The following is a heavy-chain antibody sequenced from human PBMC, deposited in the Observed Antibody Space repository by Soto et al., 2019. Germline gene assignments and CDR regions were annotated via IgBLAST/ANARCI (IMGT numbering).Heavy chain of an antibody. J-gene: IGHJ6*03. CDR3: VTWSLEVVAANPLFRTYYYYMDV. CDR1: GSALIQLS. V-gene: IGHV1-24*01. CDR2: FDPEHRKT. Sequence: ASVKVSCKVSGSALIQLSIHWVRQAPGKGLEWIGGFDPEHRKTIYAQKFEGGVTMTEDTSTDTSYMELTGLRSEDTAIYYCVTWSLEVVAANPLFRTYYYYMDVWGTGTTVTVSS. D-gene: IGHD2-15*01.